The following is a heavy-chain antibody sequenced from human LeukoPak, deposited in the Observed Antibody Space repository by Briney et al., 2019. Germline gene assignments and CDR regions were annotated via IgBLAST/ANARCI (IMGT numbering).Heavy chain of an antibody. J-gene: IGHJ6*03. CDR3: TKDRQGPNQYHMDV. V-gene: IGHV3-7*01. Sequence: PGGSLRLSCAASGFTFSSLWMSWVRQAPGRGPEWAANINQDGGTTYYVASVKGRFTISRDNAKNSLSLQMSSLRAEDTAVYYCTKDRQGPNQYHMDVWGKGTTVTVSS. CDR1: GFTFSSLW. CDR2: INQDGGTT.